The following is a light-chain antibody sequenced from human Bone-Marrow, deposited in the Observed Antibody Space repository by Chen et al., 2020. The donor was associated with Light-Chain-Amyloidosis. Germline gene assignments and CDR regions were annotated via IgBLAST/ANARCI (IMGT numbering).Light chain of an antibody. CDR1: NIGSTS. CDR3: QVWDRSSDRPV. V-gene: IGLV3-21*02. CDR2: DDS. J-gene: IGLJ3*02. Sequence: SYVLTQPSSVSVAPGQTATIACGGNNIGSTSVHWYQQTPGQAPLLVVYDDSDRPSGIPEQVSGSNSGNTATLTISRVEAGDEADYYCQVWDRSSDRPVFGGGTKLTVL.